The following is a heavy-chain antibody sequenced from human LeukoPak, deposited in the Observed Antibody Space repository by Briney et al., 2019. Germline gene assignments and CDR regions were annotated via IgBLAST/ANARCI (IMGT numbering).Heavy chain of an antibody. CDR1: GFSFSSNW. D-gene: IGHD2-2*01. V-gene: IGHV3-7*01. CDR3: GRAGPVTKDHFMDV. J-gene: IGHJ6*03. CDR2: IYLDGSRA. Sequence: GGSLRLSCAASGFSFSSNWMSWARQSPGKGLEWVANIYLDGSRAYYVDSVKGRFTISRDNAKNSLFLQMNSLSAEDTAVYYCGRAGPVTKDHFMDVWGKGTTVTVSS.